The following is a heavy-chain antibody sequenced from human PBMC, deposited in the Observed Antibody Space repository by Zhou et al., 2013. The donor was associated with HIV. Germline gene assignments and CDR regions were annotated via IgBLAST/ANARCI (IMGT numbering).Heavy chain of an antibody. V-gene: IGHV1-2*04. CDR1: GYTFTGYY. CDR2: INPNSGGT. J-gene: IGHJ3*02. D-gene: IGHD6-13*01. CDR3: ARGGYSSPRGAFDI. Sequence: QVQLVQSGAEVKKPGASVKVSCKASGYTFTGYYMYWVRQAPGQGLEWMGWINPNSGGTNYAQKFQGWVTATRDTSINTAYMELSRLRSDDTAMYYCARGGYSSPRGAFDIWGQGDNGHRLF.